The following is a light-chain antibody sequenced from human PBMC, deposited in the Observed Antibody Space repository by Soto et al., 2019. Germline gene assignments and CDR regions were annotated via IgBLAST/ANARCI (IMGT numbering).Light chain of an antibody. Sequence: QSVLTQPPSVSGAPGQRVTISCTGSSSNIGAGYDVHWYQQLPGTAPKLLIYGNSNRPSGVPDRFSGSTSGTSASLAITGLQAEDEADYYFQSYDSSLSGSVFGGWTKLTVL. V-gene: IGLV1-40*01. CDR2: GNS. CDR3: QSYDSSLSGSV. CDR1: SSNIGAGYD. J-gene: IGLJ2*01.